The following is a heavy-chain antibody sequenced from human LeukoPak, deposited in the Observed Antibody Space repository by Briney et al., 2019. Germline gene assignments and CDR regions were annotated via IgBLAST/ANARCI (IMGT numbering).Heavy chain of an antibody. Sequence: GGSLRLSCAASGFTFSSYWMSWVRQAPGKGLEGVANIKQDGSEKYYGDSVKGRFTISRDNAKESLYLQMDSLRAEDTAVYYYARGSGGSGALDIWGQGTMVTVSS. CDR3: ARGSGGSGALDI. CDR1: GFTFSSYW. V-gene: IGHV3-7*05. CDR2: IKQDGSEK. J-gene: IGHJ3*02.